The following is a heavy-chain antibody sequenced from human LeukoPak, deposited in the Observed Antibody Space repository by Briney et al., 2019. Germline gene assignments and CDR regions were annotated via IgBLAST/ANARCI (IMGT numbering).Heavy chain of an antibody. Sequence: PGGSLRLSCAASGFTFSIYAMTWVRQAPEKGLEWVSTISGSGGSTYYADSVKGRFTISRDNSKNTLYLQMNSLRAEDTAVYYCAKESTVTPGNVNWFDTWGQGTLVTVSS. V-gene: IGHV3-23*01. CDR2: ISGSGGST. CDR3: AKESTVTPGNVNWFDT. J-gene: IGHJ5*02. CDR1: GFTFSIYA. D-gene: IGHD4-17*01.